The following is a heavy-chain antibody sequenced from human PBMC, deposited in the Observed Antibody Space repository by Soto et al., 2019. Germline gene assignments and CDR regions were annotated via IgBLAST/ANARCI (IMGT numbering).Heavy chain of an antibody. CDR1: GGSISSSSYY. D-gene: IGHD1-26*01. Sequence: QLQLQESGPGLVKPSETLALTCTVSGGSISSSSYYWGWIRQPPGKGLEWIGSIYYSGSTYYNPSLKSRVTISVDTSKNQFSLKLSSVTAADTAVYYCARQGWDVEDYWGQGTLVTVSS. CDR2: IYYSGST. J-gene: IGHJ4*02. CDR3: ARQGWDVEDY. V-gene: IGHV4-39*01.